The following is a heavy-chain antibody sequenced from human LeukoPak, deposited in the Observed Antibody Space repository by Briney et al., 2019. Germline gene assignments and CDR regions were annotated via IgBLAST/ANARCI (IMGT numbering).Heavy chain of an antibody. CDR1: GYTFTGYY. Sequence: GASVKVSCKASGYTFTGYYMHWVRQTPGQGLEWMGWINPNSRGASFAQKFQGRVTMTRDTSVGTAYMDLSSLRSDDTAIYFCARDVGPRNRDGSGSFRPDSWGQGTLVTVSS. J-gene: IGHJ5*01. CDR2: INPNSRGA. CDR3: ARDVGPRNRDGSGSFRPDS. D-gene: IGHD3-10*01. V-gene: IGHV1-2*02.